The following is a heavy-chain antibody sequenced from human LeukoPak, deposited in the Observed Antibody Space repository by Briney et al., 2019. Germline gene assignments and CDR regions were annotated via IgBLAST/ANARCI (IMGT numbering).Heavy chain of an antibody. V-gene: IGHV1-8*01. D-gene: IGHD2-15*01. CDR1: GYTFTSYD. Sequence: ASVKVSCKASGYTFTSYDINWVRQATGQGLEWMGWMNPNSGNTGYAQKFQGRVTMNRNNSISTAYMELSSLRSEDTAVYYWARASNRILTDYWGQGTLVTVSS. CDR2: MNPNSGNT. J-gene: IGHJ4*02. CDR3: ARASNRILTDY.